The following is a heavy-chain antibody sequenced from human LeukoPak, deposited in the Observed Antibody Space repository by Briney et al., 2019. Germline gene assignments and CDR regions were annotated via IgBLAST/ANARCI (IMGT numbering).Heavy chain of an antibody. CDR3: ARLEKYVAVAFN. V-gene: IGHV1-69*06. J-gene: IGHJ4*02. CDR2: IIPIFGTT. D-gene: IGHD6-19*01. CDR1: GGTFSSYA. Sequence: SVKVSCKASGGTFSSYAISWVRQAPGQGLEWMGGIIPIFGTTTYAQKFQAKVTMTADKSTNTAYLEISSLTSDDTAVYYCARLEKYVAVAFNWGQGTLVTVSS.